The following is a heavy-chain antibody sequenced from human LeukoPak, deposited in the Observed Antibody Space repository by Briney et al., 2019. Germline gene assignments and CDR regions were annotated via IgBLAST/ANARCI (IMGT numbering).Heavy chain of an antibody. CDR2: IFYSGST. Sequence: PSETLSLTCTVSGGSISSSSYYWGWIRQPPGKGLEWIGSIFYSGSTYYNPSLKSRVTISVDTSKNQFSLKLSSVTAADTAVYYCVITYYYYMDVWGKGTTVTISS. CDR3: VITYYYYMDV. CDR1: GGSISSSSYY. J-gene: IGHJ6*03. V-gene: IGHV4-39*07.